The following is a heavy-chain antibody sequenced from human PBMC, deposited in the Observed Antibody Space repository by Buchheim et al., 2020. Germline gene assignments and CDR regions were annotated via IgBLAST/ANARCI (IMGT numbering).Heavy chain of an antibody. J-gene: IGHJ6*02. CDR2: ISSYSSTI. CDR3: ARKGLLWFGEVGMDV. V-gene: IGHV3-48*02. D-gene: IGHD3-10*01. CDR1: GFTFSSYS. Sequence: EVQLVESGGGLVQPGGSLRLSCAASGFTFSSYSMNWVRQAPGKGLEWASYISSYSSTIYYADSVKGRFNISRDNAKNSLYLQMNSLRDEDTAVYYCARKGLLWFGEVGMDVWGQGTT.